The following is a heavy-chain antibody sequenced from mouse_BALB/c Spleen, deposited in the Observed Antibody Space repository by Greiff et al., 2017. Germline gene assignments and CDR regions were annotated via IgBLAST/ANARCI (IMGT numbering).Heavy chain of an antibody. CDR1: GFSLTSYG. V-gene: IGHV2-9*02. CDR3: ARGGGYDLYFDY. CDR2: IWAGGST. D-gene: IGHD2-2*01. Sequence: VQVVESGPGLVAPSQSLSITCTVSGFSLTSYGVHWVRQPPGKGLEWLGVIWAGGSTNYNSALMSRLSISKDNSKSQVFLKMNSLQTDDTAMYYCARGGGYDLYFDYWGQGTTLTVSS. J-gene: IGHJ2*01.